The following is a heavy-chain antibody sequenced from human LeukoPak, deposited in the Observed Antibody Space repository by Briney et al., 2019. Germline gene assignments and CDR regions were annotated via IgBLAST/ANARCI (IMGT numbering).Heavy chain of an antibody. J-gene: IGHJ4*02. V-gene: IGHV3-64D*06. CDR2: VSSNGIST. Sequence: GGSLRLSCSASGFTFSNYAMHWVRQAPGKGLEYVSAVSSNGISTYYIDSVKGRFTISRDNSENTLYLQMSSLRTEDTAVYYYVKTPLARGVLDYWGQGNLVTVSS. CDR3: VKTPLARGVLDY. D-gene: IGHD3-10*01. CDR1: GFTFSNYA.